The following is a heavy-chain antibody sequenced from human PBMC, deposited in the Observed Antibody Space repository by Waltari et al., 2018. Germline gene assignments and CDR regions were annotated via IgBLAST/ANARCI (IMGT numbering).Heavy chain of an antibody. V-gene: IGHV1-46*01. CDR1: GYTFPSSS. CDR3: ARGFVGEHDDGWFDP. CDR2: INPSGGST. D-gene: IGHD1-26*01. J-gene: IGHJ5*02. Sequence: QVQLVQSGAEVKKPGASVKVSCKASGYTFPSSSMHWVRQAPGQGLEWMGIINPSGGSTSYAQKFQGRVTMTRDTSTSTVYMELSSLRSEDTAVYYCARGFVGEHDDGWFDPWGQGTLVTVSS.